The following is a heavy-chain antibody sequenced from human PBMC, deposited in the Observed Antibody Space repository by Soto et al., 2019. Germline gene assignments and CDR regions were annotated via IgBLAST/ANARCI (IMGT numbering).Heavy chain of an antibody. CDR2: IYYSGST. CDR1: GGSISSGGYY. CDR3: ARAGNDFLEWLLPNWFDP. J-gene: IGHJ5*02. Sequence: QVQLQESGPGLVKPSQTLSLTCTVSGGSISSGGYYWSWIRQHPGKGLEWIGYIYYSGSTYYNPSLKSRVTISVDTSKNPFSLKLSSVTAADTAVYYCARAGNDFLEWLLPNWFDPWGQGTLVTVSS. V-gene: IGHV4-31*03. D-gene: IGHD3-3*01.